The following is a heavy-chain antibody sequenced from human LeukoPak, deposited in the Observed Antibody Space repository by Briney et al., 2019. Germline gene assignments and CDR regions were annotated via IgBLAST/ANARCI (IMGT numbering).Heavy chain of an antibody. J-gene: IGHJ4*02. CDR3: ASSSGWTNLDY. Sequence: SETLSLTCTVSGGSVSSSYWSWIRQPPGKGLEWIGFIYYTGSTNYNPSLKSRVTISVDTSKNQFSLKLSSVTAADTAVYYCASSSGWTNLDYWGQGTLVTVSS. D-gene: IGHD6-19*01. CDR2: IYYTGST. V-gene: IGHV4-59*02. CDR1: GGSVSSSY.